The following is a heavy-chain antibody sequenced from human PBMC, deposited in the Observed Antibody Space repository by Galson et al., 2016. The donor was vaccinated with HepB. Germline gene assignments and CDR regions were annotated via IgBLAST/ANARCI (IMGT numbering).Heavy chain of an antibody. J-gene: IGHJ4*02. Sequence: SLRLSCAASGFDFDNYYMSWIRQAPGKGLESISYITFAAGGTFYADSVKGRFTISRDNAKNTLFLQMNYLRVEETATYYCASQLGRRAGFDYWGQGVLVSVSA. CDR2: ITFAAGGT. D-gene: IGHD3-16*01. V-gene: IGHV3-11*01. CDR3: ASQLGRRAGFDY. CDR1: GFDFDNYY.